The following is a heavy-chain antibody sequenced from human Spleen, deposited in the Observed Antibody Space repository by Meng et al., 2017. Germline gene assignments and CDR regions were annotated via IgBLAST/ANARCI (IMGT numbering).Heavy chain of an antibody. CDR2: ISSSGDTI. V-gene: IGHV3-11*01. J-gene: IGHJ4*02. CDR3: AKDGERKDY. Sequence: GESLKISCAASGFTFSDYYMSWIRQAPGKGLEWVSYISSSGDTIYYADSVKGRFTISRDNAKNSLYLQMNSLRAEDTALYYCAKDGERKDYWGQGTLVTVSS. CDR1: GFTFSDYY. D-gene: IGHD3-3*01.